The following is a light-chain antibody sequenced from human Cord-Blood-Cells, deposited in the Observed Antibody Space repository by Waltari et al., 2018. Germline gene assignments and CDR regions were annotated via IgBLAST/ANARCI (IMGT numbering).Light chain of an antibody. CDR1: KLGDKY. CDR3: QAWDSSTVV. J-gene: IGLJ2*01. Sequence: SYELTQPPSVSVPPGQTASITCSGDKLGDKYACWYPQKPGQSTVLVIYQDSKRPSGIPDRFSGSNSGKTATLTVSGTQAMDEADYYCQAWDSSTVVFGGGTKLTVL. CDR2: QDS. V-gene: IGLV3-1*01.